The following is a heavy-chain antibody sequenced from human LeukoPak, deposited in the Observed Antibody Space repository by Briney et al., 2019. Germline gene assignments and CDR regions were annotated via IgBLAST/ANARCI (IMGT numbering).Heavy chain of an antibody. Sequence: GASVKVSCKASGYTFTSYDINWVRQATGQGLEWMGWMNPNSGNTGYAQKFQGRVTITRNTSISTAYMELSSLRSEDTAVYYCARTIYDFWSGYPYFDYWGQGTLVTVSS. CDR2: MNPNSGNT. CDR3: ARTIYDFWSGYPYFDY. D-gene: IGHD3-3*01. J-gene: IGHJ4*02. V-gene: IGHV1-8*03. CDR1: GYTFTSYD.